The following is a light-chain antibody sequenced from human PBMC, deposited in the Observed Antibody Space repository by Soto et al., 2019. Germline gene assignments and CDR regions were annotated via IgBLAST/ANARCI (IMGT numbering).Light chain of an antibody. J-gene: IGKJ4*01. CDR2: SAS. CDR3: QQGHSTPYT. CDR1: QNIRTY. Sequence: DIQMTQSPYSLSASVGDSVTITCRASQNIRTYLNWYQQKPGRAPKLLIHSASALPSGVPSRFSGSGSGTEFTLTMSGLQPEDFATYYCQQGHSTPYTFGGGTKVDIK. V-gene: IGKV1-39*01.